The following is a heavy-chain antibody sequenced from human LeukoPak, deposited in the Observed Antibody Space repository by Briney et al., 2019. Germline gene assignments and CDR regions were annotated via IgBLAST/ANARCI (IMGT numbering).Heavy chain of an antibody. CDR2: IRYDGSNK. V-gene: IGHV3-30*02. Sequence: PGGSLRLSCAASGFTFSSYGMHWVRQTPGKGLEWVAFIRYDGSNKYYADSVKGRFTISRDNAKNSLYLQMNSLRAEDTAVYYCARSVRGYSYGYYYYYYYMDVWGKGTTVTVSS. CDR3: ARSVRGYSYGYYYYYYYMDV. D-gene: IGHD5-18*01. J-gene: IGHJ6*03. CDR1: GFTFSSYG.